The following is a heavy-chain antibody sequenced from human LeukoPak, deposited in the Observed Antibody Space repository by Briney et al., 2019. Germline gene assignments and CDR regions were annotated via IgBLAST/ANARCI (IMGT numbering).Heavy chain of an antibody. V-gene: IGHV3-74*01. CDR3: AKAGRVYYDSSGYKDY. J-gene: IGHJ4*02. CDR2: INSDGSST. CDR1: GFTFSSYW. Sequence: GGSLRLSCAASGFTFSSYWMHWVRQAPGKGLVWVSRINSDGSSTSYADSVKGRFTISRDNAKNTLYLQMNSLRAEDTAVYYCAKAGRVYYDSSGYKDYWGQGTLVTVSS. D-gene: IGHD3-22*01.